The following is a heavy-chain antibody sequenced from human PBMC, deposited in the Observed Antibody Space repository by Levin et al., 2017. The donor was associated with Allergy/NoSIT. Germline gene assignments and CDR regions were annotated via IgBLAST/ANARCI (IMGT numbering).Heavy chain of an antibody. CDR3: AREQLKPQQLVPYDAFDI. D-gene: IGHD6-13*01. CDR2: IIPMLGIA. V-gene: IGHV1-69*04. Sequence: PEASVKVSCKTSGDTFGTYTITWVRQAPGQGPEWMGRIIPMLGIADYAQKFQGRVTITADKSANIVYMELTRLRSEDTAIYYCAREQLKPQQLVPYDAFDIWGQGTMVTVSS. J-gene: IGHJ3*02. CDR1: GDTFGTYT.